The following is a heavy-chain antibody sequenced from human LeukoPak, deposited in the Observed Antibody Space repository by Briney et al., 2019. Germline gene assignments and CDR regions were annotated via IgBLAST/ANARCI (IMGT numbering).Heavy chain of an antibody. Sequence: PGGSLRLSCSASGFTFSIYAMHWVRQAPGKGLEYVSVINNNGGTTSYADSVKGRFTISRDNFKNTLYLQMSSLRPEDTAVYYCVKTMVTFGGIIRADAFDIWGQGTMVTVSS. J-gene: IGHJ3*02. CDR2: INNNGGTT. D-gene: IGHD3-16*01. CDR3: VKTMVTFGGIIRADAFDI. V-gene: IGHV3-64D*06. CDR1: GFTFSIYA.